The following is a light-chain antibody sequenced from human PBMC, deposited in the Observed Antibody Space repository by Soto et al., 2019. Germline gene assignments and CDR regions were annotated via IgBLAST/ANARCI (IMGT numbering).Light chain of an antibody. V-gene: IGKV3-15*01. CDR2: GAS. CDR3: QQYHIWPPWT. J-gene: IGKJ1*01. CDR1: QSIRSN. Sequence: EIVMTPSPDTLSVSPGEGATLSCRVSQSIRSNLAWYQQRPGQAPRLLMYGASTRADGIPARFTGSGSGTEFTLTISSLQSEDFAVYYCQQYHIWPPWTSGQGTKVDI.